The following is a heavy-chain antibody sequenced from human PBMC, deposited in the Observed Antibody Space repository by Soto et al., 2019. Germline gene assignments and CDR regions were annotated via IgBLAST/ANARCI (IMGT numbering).Heavy chain of an antibody. J-gene: IGHJ4*02. Sequence: QVQLVESGGGVVQPGRSLRLSCAASGFTFSSYGMHWVRQAPGKGLEWVAVISYDGSNKYYADSVKGRFTISRDNSKNTLYLQMNSLRAEDTAVYYCANPGVVIGSQADYWGQGTLVTVSS. V-gene: IGHV3-30*18. CDR2: ISYDGSNK. CDR3: ANPGVVIGSQADY. D-gene: IGHD3-3*01. CDR1: GFTFSSYG.